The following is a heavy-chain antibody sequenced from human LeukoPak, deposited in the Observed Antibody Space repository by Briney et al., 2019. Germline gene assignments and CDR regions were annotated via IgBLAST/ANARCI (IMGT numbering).Heavy chain of an antibody. CDR1: GGSISSYY. CDR2: IYYSGST. J-gene: IGHJ4*02. CDR3: ARHENYDFWSGFSYYFDY. Sequence: PSETLSLTCTVPGGSISSYYWSWIRQPPGKGLEWIGYIYYSGSTNYNPSLKSRVTISVDTSKNQFSLKLSSVTAADTAVYYCARHENYDFWSGFSYYFDYWGQGTLVTVSS. D-gene: IGHD3-3*01. V-gene: IGHV4-59*08.